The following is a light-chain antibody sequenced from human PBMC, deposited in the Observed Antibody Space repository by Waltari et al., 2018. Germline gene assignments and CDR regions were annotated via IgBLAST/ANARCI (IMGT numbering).Light chain of an antibody. CDR1: QNLLYSINNKNY. J-gene: IGKJ3*01. Sequence: DIVMTQSPDSLQLSLRERAPITSKSSQNLLYSINNKNYLAWYQQKPGQSPRLLFYWASIRDSGVPDRFSGSGSGTEFTLTISSLQASDVAVYFCQQYFSIPYTFGPGTKVDIK. V-gene: IGKV4-1*01. CDR2: WAS. CDR3: QQYFSIPYT.